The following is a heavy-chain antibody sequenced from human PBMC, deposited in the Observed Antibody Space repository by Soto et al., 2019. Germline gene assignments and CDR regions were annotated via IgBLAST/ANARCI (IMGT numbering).Heavy chain of an antibody. Sequence: GASVKVSCKASGYTFTSYGISWVRQAPGQGLERMGLISAYNGNTNYAQKLQGRVTMTTDTSTSTAYMELRSLRSDDTAVYYCARDSPSIVLMVYAGSYYYYGMDVWGQGTTVTVSS. CDR1: GYTFTSYG. CDR3: ARDSPSIVLMVYAGSYYYYGMDV. V-gene: IGHV1-18*01. D-gene: IGHD2-8*01. J-gene: IGHJ6*02. CDR2: ISAYNGNT.